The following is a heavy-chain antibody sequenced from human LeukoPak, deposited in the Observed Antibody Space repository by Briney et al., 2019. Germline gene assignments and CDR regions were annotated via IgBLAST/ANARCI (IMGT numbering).Heavy chain of an antibody. J-gene: IGHJ4*02. D-gene: IGHD5-18*01. Sequence: GGSLRLSCAASGFTFSSYGMHWVRQAPGKGLEWVAVISYDGSNKYYADSVKGRFTISRDNSKNTLYLQMNSLRAEDTAVYYCAKDRQLWNYYFGYWGQGTLVTVSS. V-gene: IGHV3-30*18. CDR3: AKDRQLWNYYFGY. CDR1: GFTFSSYG. CDR2: ISYDGSNK.